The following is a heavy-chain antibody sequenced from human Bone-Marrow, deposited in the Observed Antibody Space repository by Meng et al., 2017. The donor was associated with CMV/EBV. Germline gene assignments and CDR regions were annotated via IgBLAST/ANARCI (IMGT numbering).Heavy chain of an antibody. Sequence: GESLKISCAASGFTFSDYYMSWIRQAPGKGLVWVSRINSDGSSTSYADSVKGRFTISRDNAKNTLYLQMNSLRAEDTAVYYCARARYCSGGSCYHYWGQGTLVTFSS. D-gene: IGHD2-15*01. CDR1: GFTFSDYY. J-gene: IGHJ4*02. V-gene: IGHV3-74*01. CDR3: ARARYCSGGSCYHY. CDR2: INSDGSST.